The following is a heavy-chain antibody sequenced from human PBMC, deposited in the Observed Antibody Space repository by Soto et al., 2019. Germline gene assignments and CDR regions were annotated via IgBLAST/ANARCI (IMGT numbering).Heavy chain of an antibody. J-gene: IGHJ4*02. CDR3: VRGNLSFDFDF. CDR2: ISGDGINT. Sequence: QIQLVESGGDLVQPGKSLRLSCAASGFNFGFFGMHWVRQAPGKGLEWVAFISGDGINTQYADSVRGRFTLSRDYSKKTMYLQMDSLRDEDTALYYCVRGNLSFDFDFWCLGTLVTVSS. CDR1: GFNFGFFG. D-gene: IGHD1-26*01. V-gene: IGHV3-30*03.